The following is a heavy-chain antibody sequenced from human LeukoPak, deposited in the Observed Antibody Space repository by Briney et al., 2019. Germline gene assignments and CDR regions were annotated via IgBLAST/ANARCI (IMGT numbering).Heavy chain of an antibody. CDR2: INHSGST. CDR3: ARHPQLLWFGEPSYAFDI. V-gene: IGHV4-34*01. J-gene: IGHJ3*02. D-gene: IGHD3-10*01. Sequence: PSETLSLTCAVYGGSFSGYYWSWIRQPPGKGLEWIGEINHSGSTNYNPSLKSRVTISVDTSKNQFSLKLSSVTAADTAVYYCARHPQLLWFGEPSYAFDIWGQGTMVTVSS. CDR1: GGSFSGYY.